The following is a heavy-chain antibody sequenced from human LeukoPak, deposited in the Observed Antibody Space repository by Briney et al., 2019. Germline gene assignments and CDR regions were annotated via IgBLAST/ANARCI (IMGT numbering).Heavy chain of an antibody. D-gene: IGHD4-17*01. Sequence: PGGSLRLSCAASGFTFDDYAMHWVRQAPGKGLEWVSGISWNSGSIGYADSVKGRFTISRDNAKNSLYLQMNSLRAEDTAVYYCAGYGDYDYYYYYMDVWGKGTTVTVSS. V-gene: IGHV3-9*01. J-gene: IGHJ6*03. CDR2: ISWNSGSI. CDR1: GFTFDDYA. CDR3: AGYGDYDYYYYYMDV.